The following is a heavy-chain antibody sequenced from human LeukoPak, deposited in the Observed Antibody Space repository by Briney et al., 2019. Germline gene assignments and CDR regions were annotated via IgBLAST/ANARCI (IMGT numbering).Heavy chain of an antibody. CDR3: ASLGYGSGSYGLGDY. J-gene: IGHJ4*02. Sequence: GGSLRLSCAVSGFTFSSYAMHWVRQAPGKGLEWVAVISYDGSNKYYADSVKGRFTISRDNSKNTLYLQMNSLRAEDTAVYYCASLGYGSGSYGLGDYWGQGTLVTVSS. V-gene: IGHV3-30*04. D-gene: IGHD3-10*01. CDR1: GFTFSSYA. CDR2: ISYDGSNK.